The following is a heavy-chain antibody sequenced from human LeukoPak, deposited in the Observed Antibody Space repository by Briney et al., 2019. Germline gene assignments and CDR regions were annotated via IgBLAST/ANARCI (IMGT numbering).Heavy chain of an antibody. J-gene: IGHJ4*02. CDR3: ARDYSYSSSAAPHT. V-gene: IGHV3-66*01. D-gene: IGHD6-6*01. CDR1: GFTVSSNY. Sequence: GGSLRLSCAASGFTVSSNYMSWVRQAPGKGLEWVSVIYSGGSTYYADSVKGRFTISRDNSKNTLYLQMNSLRAEDTAVYYCARDYSYSSSAAPHTWGQGTLVTVSS. CDR2: IYSGGST.